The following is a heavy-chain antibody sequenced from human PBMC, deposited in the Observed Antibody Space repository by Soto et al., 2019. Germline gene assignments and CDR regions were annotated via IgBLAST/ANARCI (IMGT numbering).Heavy chain of an antibody. CDR2: IIPIFGTA. D-gene: IGHD5-18*01. J-gene: IGHJ6*02. Sequence: SVKVSCKASGGTFSSYAISWVRQAPGQGLEWMGGIIPIFGTANYAQKFQGRVTITADKSTSTAYMELSSLRSEDTPVYYCAXEVQLGGSHYYYYGMDVWGQGTTVTFSS. CDR1: GGTFSSYA. V-gene: IGHV1-69*06. CDR3: AXEVQLGGSHYYYYGMDV.